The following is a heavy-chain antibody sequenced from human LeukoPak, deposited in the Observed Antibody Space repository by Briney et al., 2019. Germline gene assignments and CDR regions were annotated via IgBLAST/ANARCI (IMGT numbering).Heavy chain of an antibody. J-gene: IGHJ6*03. Sequence: SETLSLTCAVCGGSISSGGYSWSWIRHPPGKGLEWIGYIYYSGCTYYNPSLKSRVTISVDTSKNQFSLKLSSVTAADTAVYYCARTISYGGNSSGYYYYMDVWGKGTTVTVSS. CDR3: ARTISYGGNSSGYYYYMDV. CDR1: GGSISSGGYS. CDR2: IYYSGCT. D-gene: IGHD4-23*01. V-gene: IGHV4-30-4*07.